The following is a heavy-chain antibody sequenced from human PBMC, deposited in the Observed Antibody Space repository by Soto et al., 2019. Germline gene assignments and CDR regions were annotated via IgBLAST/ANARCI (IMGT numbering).Heavy chain of an antibody. D-gene: IGHD6-19*01. CDR1: GYTFTGYY. J-gene: IGHJ4*02. CDR3: ARGSQYSSGWYELYNFEY. V-gene: IGHV1-2*04. Sequence: ASVKVSCKASGYTFTGYYMHWARQAPGQGLEWMGWINPNSGGTNYAQKFQGWVTMTRDTSISTAYMELSRLRSDDTAVYYCARGSQYSSGWYELYNFEYWGQGTLVTVSS. CDR2: INPNSGGT.